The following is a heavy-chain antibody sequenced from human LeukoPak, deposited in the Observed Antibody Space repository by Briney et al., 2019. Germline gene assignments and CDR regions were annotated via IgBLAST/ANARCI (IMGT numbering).Heavy chain of an antibody. CDR3: ARSAPGLKVTYMDV. CDR1: GGTFSSYA. D-gene: IGHD6-6*01. J-gene: IGHJ6*03. CDR2: IIPIFGTA. Sequence: ASVTVSCKASGGTFSSYAISWVRQAPGQGLEWMGGIIPIFGTANYAQKFQGRVTITADESTSTAYMELSSLRSEDTAVYYCARSAPGLKVTYMDVWGKGTTVTVSS. V-gene: IGHV1-69*13.